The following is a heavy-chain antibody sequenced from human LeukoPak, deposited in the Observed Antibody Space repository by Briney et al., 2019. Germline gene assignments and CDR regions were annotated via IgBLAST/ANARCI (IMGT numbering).Heavy chain of an antibody. J-gene: IGHJ3*02. CDR1: GYSISSGYY. CDR2: IYHSGST. V-gene: IGHV4-38-2*01. D-gene: IGHD1-26*01. CDR3: ASDGGIVGATGDAFDI. Sequence: SETLSLTCAVPGYSISSGYYWGWIRQPPGKGLEWIGSIYHSGSTYYNPSLKSRVTTSVDTSKNQFSLKLSSVTAADTAVYYCASDGGIVGATGDAFDIWGQGTMVTVSS.